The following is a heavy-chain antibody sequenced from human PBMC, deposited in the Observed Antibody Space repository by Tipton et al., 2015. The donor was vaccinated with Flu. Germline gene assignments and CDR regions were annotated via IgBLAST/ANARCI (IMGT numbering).Heavy chain of an antibody. J-gene: IGHJ3*02. CDR2: ISWNSGSI. Sequence: SLRLSCAASGFTFDDYAMHWVRQAPGKGLEWVSGISWNSGSIGYADSVKGRFTISRDNAKNSLYLQMNSLRAEDTALYYCAKDISRVDDSSGYYPFDAFDIWGQGTMVTVSS. D-gene: IGHD3-22*01. V-gene: IGHV3-9*01. CDR3: AKDISRVDDSSGYYPFDAFDI. CDR1: GFTFDDYA.